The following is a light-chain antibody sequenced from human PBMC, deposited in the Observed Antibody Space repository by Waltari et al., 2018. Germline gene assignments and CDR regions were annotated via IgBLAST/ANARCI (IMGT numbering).Light chain of an antibody. J-gene: IGLJ2*01. V-gene: IGLV7-46*01. CDR1: TGAVTSSHY. Sequence: QAVVTQEPSVTVYPGGTVTLTCGSSTGAVTSSHYPYWFQQKPGQAPRTLVYDTSNKHSWTPARFSGSVVGGKAALTLSGAQPEDEAEYYCLLHYSGPRVFGGGTKVTVL. CDR2: DTS. CDR3: LLHYSGPRV.